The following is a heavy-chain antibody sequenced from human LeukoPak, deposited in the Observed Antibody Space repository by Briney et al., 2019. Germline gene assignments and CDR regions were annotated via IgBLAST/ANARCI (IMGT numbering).Heavy chain of an antibody. CDR1: GYTFTGYY. J-gene: IGHJ4*02. Sequence: VASVKVSCKASGYTFTGYYMHWVRQAPGQGLEWMGWINTNSGGTNYAQKFQGRVTMTRDTSISTAYMDLSRLRSDDTAVYYCARGIPSFTLFGVVIYWGQGTAVTVSS. CDR2: INTNSGGT. V-gene: IGHV1-2*02. D-gene: IGHD3-3*01. CDR3: ARGIPSFTLFGVVIY.